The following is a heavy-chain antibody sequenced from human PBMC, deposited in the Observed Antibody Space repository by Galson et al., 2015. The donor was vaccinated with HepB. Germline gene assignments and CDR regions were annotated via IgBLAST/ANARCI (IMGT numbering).Heavy chain of an antibody. CDR3: ARDNAAAGPYYGMDV. V-gene: IGHV4-4*02. CDR1: GGSISSSNW. CDR2: IYHSGST. Sequence: ETLSLTCAVSGGSISSSNWWSWVRQPPGKGLEWIGEIYHSGSTNYNPSLKSRVTISVDKSKNQFSLKLSSVTAADTAVYYCARDNAAAGPYYGMDVWGQGTTVTVSS. J-gene: IGHJ6*02. D-gene: IGHD6-13*01.